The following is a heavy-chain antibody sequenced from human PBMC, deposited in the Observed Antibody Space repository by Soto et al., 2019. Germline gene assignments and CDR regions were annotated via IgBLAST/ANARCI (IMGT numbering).Heavy chain of an antibody. CDR3: ARDRGVGGAGPR. CDR2: IYYSRST. Sequence: QVQLQESGPGLVKPSQTLSLTCTVSGGSISSGGYYWSWIRQHPGKGLEWNGYIYYSRSTYYNPSLNSRVTISVDTSKNQFSLKLSSVTAADTAVYYCARDRGVGGAGPRWGQGTLVTVSS. V-gene: IGHV4-31*03. J-gene: IGHJ4*02. CDR1: GGSISSGGYY. D-gene: IGHD6-19*01.